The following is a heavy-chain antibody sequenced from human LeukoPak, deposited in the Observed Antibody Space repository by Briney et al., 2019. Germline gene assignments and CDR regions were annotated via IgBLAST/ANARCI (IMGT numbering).Heavy chain of an antibody. V-gene: IGHV3-23*01. J-gene: IGHJ4*02. Sequence: GGSLRLSCAASGFTFSNYAMRWVRQAPGKGLEWVSGISGSGDSTYYADSVKGRFTISRDNAKNSLYLQMNSLRAEDTAVYYCARDPSATTTPFDYWGQGTLVTVSS. CDR3: ARDPSATTTPFDY. CDR1: GFTFSNYA. CDR2: ISGSGDST. D-gene: IGHD5-24*01.